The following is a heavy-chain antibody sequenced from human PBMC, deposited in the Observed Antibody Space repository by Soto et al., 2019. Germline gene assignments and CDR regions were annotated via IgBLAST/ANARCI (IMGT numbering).Heavy chain of an antibody. D-gene: IGHD5-18*01. CDR1: GFTFSSYG. J-gene: IGHJ4*02. Sequence: GSLRLSCAASGFTFSSYGMHWVRQAPGKGLEWVAVIWYDGSNKYYADSVKGRFTISRDNSKNTLYLQMNSLRAEDTAVYYCARDGRGGIFGSYGSLGVDYWGQGSLVTVSS. CDR2: IWYDGSNK. CDR3: ARDGRGGIFGSYGSLGVDY. V-gene: IGHV3-33*01.